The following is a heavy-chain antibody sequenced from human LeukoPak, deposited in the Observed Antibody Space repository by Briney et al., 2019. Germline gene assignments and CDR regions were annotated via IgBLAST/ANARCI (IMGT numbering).Heavy chain of an antibody. D-gene: IGHD6-13*01. CDR2: INPNSGGT. CDR1: GYTFTGYY. CDR3: ASWHRKIAAAGLLNWDYGMDV. V-gene: IGHV1-2*02. J-gene: IGHJ6*02. Sequence: ASVKVSFKASGYTFTGYYMHWVRQAPGQGLEWMGWINPNSGGTNYAQKFQGRVTMTKDTSISTAYMELSRLRSDDTAVYYCASWHRKIAAAGLLNWDYGMDVWGQGTTVTVSS.